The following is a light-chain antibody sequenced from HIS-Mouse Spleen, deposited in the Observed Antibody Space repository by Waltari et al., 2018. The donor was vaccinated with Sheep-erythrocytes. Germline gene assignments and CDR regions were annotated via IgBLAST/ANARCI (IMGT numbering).Light chain of an antibody. V-gene: IGLV2-14*03. CDR2: DVS. Sequence: QSALTQPASVSGSPGQSITISCTGTSSDVGGYNYVSWYQQHPGKAPKPMIYDVSNRPSGVSNRSSGSKCGNTASLPISGLQAADEADYYCSSYTSSSTLVFGTGTKVTGL. J-gene: IGLJ1*01. CDR3: SSYTSSSTLV. CDR1: SSDVGGYNY.